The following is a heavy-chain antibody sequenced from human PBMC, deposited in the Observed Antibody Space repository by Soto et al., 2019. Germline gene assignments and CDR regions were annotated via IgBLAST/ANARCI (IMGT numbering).Heavy chain of an antibody. Sequence: QVQLQESGPGLVKPSQTLSLTCSVSGGSITSGPYSWGWTRQHPGKGLEWIGYISYTGRTYSNPSLQSRVTIALDMSESQFSLKLTSVTAADTAVYFCARVSATGTRWIDPWGQGTLVTVSP. CDR3: ARVSATGTRWIDP. V-gene: IGHV4-31*03. CDR1: GGSITSGPYS. J-gene: IGHJ5*02. CDR2: ISYTGRT. D-gene: IGHD6-13*01.